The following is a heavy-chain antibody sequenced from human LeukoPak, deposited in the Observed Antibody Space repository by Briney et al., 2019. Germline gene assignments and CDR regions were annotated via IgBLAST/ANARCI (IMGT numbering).Heavy chain of an antibody. D-gene: IGHD3-10*01. CDR2: VYPGDSDT. CDR1: GYSFTTYW. CDR3: PSRGKRFDYYYYMDV. Sequence: GESLKISCKGSGYSFTTYWIGWVRQMPGKGLEWMGIVYPGDSDTRYSPSFQGQVTISADKSISTAYLQWSSLKASDTAVYYCPSRGKRFDYYYYMDVWGKGTTVTVSS. J-gene: IGHJ6*03. V-gene: IGHV5-51*01.